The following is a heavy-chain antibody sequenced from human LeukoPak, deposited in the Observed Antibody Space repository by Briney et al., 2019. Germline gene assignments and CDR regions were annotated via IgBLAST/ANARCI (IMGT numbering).Heavy chain of an antibody. CDR1: GGSISSSSYC. J-gene: IGHJ2*01. CDR2: IYYSGST. D-gene: IGHD5-12*01. V-gene: IGHV4-39*01. Sequence: SETLSLTCTVSGGSISSSSYCWGWIRQPPGKGLEWIGSIYYSGSTYYNPSLKSRVTISVDTSKNQFSLKLSSVTAADTAVYYCASLRGYSGYDDGVYWYFDLWGRGTLVTVSS. CDR3: ASLRGYSGYDDGVYWYFDL.